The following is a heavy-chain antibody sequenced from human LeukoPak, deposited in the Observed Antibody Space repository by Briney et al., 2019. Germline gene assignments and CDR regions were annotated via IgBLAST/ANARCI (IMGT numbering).Heavy chain of an antibody. D-gene: IGHD4-17*01. Sequence: RPGGSLRLSCAASGFTFDDYGMSWVRQAPGKGLEWVSGINWSGGSTGYADSVKGRFTISRDNAKNSLYLQMNSLRAEDTALYYCARIHDYGDYGGYYYMDVWGKGTPVTVSS. CDR2: INWSGGST. CDR1: GFTFDDYG. CDR3: ARIHDYGDYGGYYYMDV. J-gene: IGHJ6*03. V-gene: IGHV3-20*04.